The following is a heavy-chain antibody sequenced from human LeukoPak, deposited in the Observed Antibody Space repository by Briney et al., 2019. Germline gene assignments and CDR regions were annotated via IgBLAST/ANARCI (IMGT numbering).Heavy chain of an antibody. D-gene: IGHD2-8*01. J-gene: IGHJ4*02. CDR2: IYYSGST. CDR1: GASINSRSYY. Sequence: PSETLSLTCTVSGASINSRSYYWGWIRQPPGTGLEWIGSIYYSGSTYYNPSLKSRVTMSVDTSKNQFSLKLSSVTAADTAVYYCARDYCSNDVCYRGRLSDYWGQGTLVTVSS. V-gene: IGHV4-39*07. CDR3: ARDYCSNDVCYRGRLSDY.